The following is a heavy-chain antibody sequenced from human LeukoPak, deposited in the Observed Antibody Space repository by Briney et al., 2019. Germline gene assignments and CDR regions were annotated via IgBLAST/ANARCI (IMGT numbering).Heavy chain of an antibody. CDR3: ARAASLYY. V-gene: IGHV4-59*01. Sequence: SETLSLTCTVSGGSIGNFYWNWIRQSPGKGLEWIGYIYYSGTTNYNPSLKSRVTISLGMSSNQFSLRLDSVTAADTAVYYCARAASLYYWGQGILVTVSS. CDR1: GGSIGNFY. D-gene: IGHD2-2*01. CDR2: IYYSGTT. J-gene: IGHJ4*02.